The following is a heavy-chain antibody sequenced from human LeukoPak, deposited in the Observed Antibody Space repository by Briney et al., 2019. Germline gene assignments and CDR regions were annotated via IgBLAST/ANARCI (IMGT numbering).Heavy chain of an antibody. CDR1: GYSISTGYY. V-gene: IGHV4-38-2*02. Sequence: PSETLSLTCTVSGYSISTGYYWGWIRQPPGKGLEWIGSIYYSGSTHYNPSLKSRVTISVDTSKNQFSLKLSSVTAADTAVYYCAREGSRFLLYNWFDPWGQGTLVTVSS. D-gene: IGHD3-16*01. CDR2: IYYSGST. J-gene: IGHJ5*02. CDR3: AREGSRFLLYNWFDP.